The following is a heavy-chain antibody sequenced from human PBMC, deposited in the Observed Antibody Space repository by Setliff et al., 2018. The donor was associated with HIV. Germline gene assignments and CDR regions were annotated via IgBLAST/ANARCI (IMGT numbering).Heavy chain of an antibody. D-gene: IGHD2-2*02. CDR3: ARQERYCTSADCYRYFNY. CDR2: TYTSGST. Sequence: PSETLSLTCTVSGGSISTYYWAWIRQPPGKGLEWIGYTYTSGSTSYNPSLKSRLTISLDTSKNQFSLKLSYVTAADTAVYYCARQERYCTSADCYRYFNYWGQGTLVTVSS. V-gene: IGHV4-4*09. J-gene: IGHJ4*02. CDR1: GGSISTYY.